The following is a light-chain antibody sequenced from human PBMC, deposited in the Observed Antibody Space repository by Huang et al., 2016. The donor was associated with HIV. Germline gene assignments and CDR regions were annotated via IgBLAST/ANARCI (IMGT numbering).Light chain of an antibody. J-gene: IGKJ4*01. CDR3: QQYYSAPQLT. CDR1: QHIRNS. CDR2: AAS. Sequence: RLTITCRASQHIRNSLAWYQQKPGKAPKLLLYAASRLESGVPSRFSGSGSGTDYTLTISSLQPKDFAIYYCQQYYSAPQLTFGGGTKVEIK. V-gene: IGKV1-NL1*01.